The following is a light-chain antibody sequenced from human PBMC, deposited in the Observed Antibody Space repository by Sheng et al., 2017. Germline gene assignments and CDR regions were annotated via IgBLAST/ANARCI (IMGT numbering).Light chain of an antibody. V-gene: IGKV3-20*01. CDR2: DAS. Sequence: EIVLTQSPGTLSLSPGERVTFSCRAESECYQQIYSLVSAEACQAPRLLIYDASIRASGIPERFTGXGSGTDXTLTISRLEPEDFAVYHCQQYASSPETFGQGTKVEVK. CDR3: QQYASSPET. J-gene: IGKJ1*01. CDR1: ECYQQI.